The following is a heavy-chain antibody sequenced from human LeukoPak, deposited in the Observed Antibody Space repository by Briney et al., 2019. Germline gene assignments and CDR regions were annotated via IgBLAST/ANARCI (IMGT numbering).Heavy chain of an antibody. CDR3: AKDDGGADY. D-gene: IGHD4-23*01. Sequence: PGGSLRLSCAASGFTFSSYGMHWVRQAPGKGLEWVAVISYDGSNKYYADSVKGRFTISRDNSKNTLYLQMNSLRAEDTAVYYCAKDDGGADYWGQGTLVTVSS. CDR2: ISYDGSNK. J-gene: IGHJ4*02. V-gene: IGHV3-30*18. CDR1: GFTFSSYG.